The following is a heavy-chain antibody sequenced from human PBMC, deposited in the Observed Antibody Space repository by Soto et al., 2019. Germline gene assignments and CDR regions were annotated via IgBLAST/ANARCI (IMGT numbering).Heavy chain of an antibody. CDR3: AHSRPPSTVTTSAEYFPH. CDR1: GFSLSTSGVG. V-gene: IGHV2-5*02. CDR2: IYWDDDK. J-gene: IGHJ1*01. Sequence: SGPTLVNPTQTLTLTCTFSGFSLSTSGVGVGWIRQPPGKALEWLALIYWDDDKRYSPSLKSRLTITKDTSKNQVVLTMTNMDPVDTATYYCAHSRPPSTVTTSAEYFPHWGQGTQVTVSS. D-gene: IGHD4-17*01.